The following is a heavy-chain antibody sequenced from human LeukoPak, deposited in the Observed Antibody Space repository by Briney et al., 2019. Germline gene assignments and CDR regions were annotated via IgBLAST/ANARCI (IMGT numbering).Heavy chain of an antibody. V-gene: IGHV3-48*04. CDR3: ARDFDYGDYIDF. Sequence: GGSLRLSGVASGFTFSTYTFNWVRQAPGKGLEWLSYISSGGLTIFYADSVKGRFTISRDNTKNSIFLDMTNLRAEDTAVYYCARDFDYGDYIDFWGQGTLVAVSS. D-gene: IGHD4/OR15-4a*01. J-gene: IGHJ4*02. CDR2: ISSGGLTI. CDR1: GFTFSTYT.